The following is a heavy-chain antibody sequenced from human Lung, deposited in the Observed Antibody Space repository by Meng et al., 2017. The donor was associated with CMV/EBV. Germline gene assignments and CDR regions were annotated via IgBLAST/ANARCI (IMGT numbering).Heavy chain of an antibody. V-gene: IGHV4-59*01. CDR3: ARFDMDVEGYYGMDV. CDR2: ISNSGST. Sequence: SETLSLXCTVSGGSISTYYWNWLRQLPGKGLEWIGYISNSGSTDYNPSLKSRVTISVDTSKNQFSLKLTSVTAADTAVYYCARFDMDVEGYYGMDVWGQGTXVTVSS. D-gene: IGHD2-15*01. CDR1: GGSISTYY. J-gene: IGHJ6*02.